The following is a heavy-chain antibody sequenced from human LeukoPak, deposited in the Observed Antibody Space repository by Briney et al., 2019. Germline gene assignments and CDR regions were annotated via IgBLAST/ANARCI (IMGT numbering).Heavy chain of an antibody. CDR2: INHSGST. V-gene: IGHV4-34*01. Sequence: SETLSLTCAVYGGSFSGYYWSWIRQPPGKGLEWIGEINHSGSTNYNPSLKSRVTTSVDTSKNQFSLKLSSVTAADTAVYYCARGRPGWFDPWGQGTLVTVSS. CDR3: ARGRPGWFDP. J-gene: IGHJ5*02. CDR1: GGSFSGYY. D-gene: IGHD1-14*01.